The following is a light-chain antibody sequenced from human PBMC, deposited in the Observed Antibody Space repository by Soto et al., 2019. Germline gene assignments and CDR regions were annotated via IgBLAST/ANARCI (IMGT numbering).Light chain of an antibody. CDR2: DAS. CDR1: QSISSW. Sequence: DIQRTQSPSTLSASIGDRVTITCRASQSISSWLAWYQQKPGKAPKLLIYDASSLESGVPSRFIGSGSGTEFTLTISSLQPDDFATYYCQQYNDYWTFGQGTKVDI. J-gene: IGKJ1*01. V-gene: IGKV1-5*01. CDR3: QQYNDYWT.